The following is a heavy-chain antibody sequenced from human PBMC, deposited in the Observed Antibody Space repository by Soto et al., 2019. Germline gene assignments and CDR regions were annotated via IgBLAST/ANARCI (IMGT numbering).Heavy chain of an antibody. J-gene: IGHJ4*02. CDR2: IYYSGST. Sequence: QHPGKGLEWIGYIYYSGSTYYNPSLKSRVTISVDTSKNQFSLKLSSMTAADTAVYYCARQATTVTTFDFDYWGQGSLVTVSS. D-gene: IGHD4-17*01. V-gene: IGHV4-30-4*05. CDR3: ARQATTVTTFDFDY.